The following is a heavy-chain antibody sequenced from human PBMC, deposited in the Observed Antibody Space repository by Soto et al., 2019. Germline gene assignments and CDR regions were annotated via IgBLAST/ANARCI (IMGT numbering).Heavy chain of an antibody. CDR2: INPHSGGT. V-gene: IGHV1-2*02. CDR3: ARDRAVSDD. J-gene: IGHJ4*02. CDR1: GYTFTGYY. D-gene: IGHD4-4*01. Sequence: ASVKVSCKASGYTFTGYYMHWVRQAPGQGLEWMGWINPHSGGTNYAQKFQGRVTMTRDPSTSTAYMELSRLRSDDTAVYDRARDRAVSDDWGQGTLVTVSS.